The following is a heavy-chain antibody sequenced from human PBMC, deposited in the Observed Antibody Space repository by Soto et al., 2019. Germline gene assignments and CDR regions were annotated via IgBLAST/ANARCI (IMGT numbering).Heavy chain of an antibody. J-gene: IGHJ4*02. CDR1: GGSLRNSV. CDR2: VIPILGTA. V-gene: IGHV1-69*01. Sequence: QVQLVQSGAEVKKPGSSVKVSCTAAGGSLRNSVISWVRQAPAQRLEWMGGVIPILGTANYAQKFQGRVTMTANEATSTAYMDLSSLSPDDTAVYDGERLGHPGHWGPGTLVIVSS. CDR3: ERLGHPGH.